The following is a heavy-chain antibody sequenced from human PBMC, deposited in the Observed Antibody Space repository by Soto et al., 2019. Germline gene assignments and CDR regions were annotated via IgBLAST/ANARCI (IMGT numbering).Heavy chain of an antibody. Sequence: GGSLRLSCAASGFTFNDDYMGWIRQAPGKGLEWVSFISSSLTYVKYADSVKGRFTISRDNAKDSLSPQMNSLRAEDTAVYYCVRSRWLYAIDYWGHGILVTVSS. D-gene: IGHD4-17*01. CDR3: VRSRWLYAIDY. V-gene: IGHV3-11*03. CDR2: ISSSLTYV. CDR1: GFTFNDDY. J-gene: IGHJ4*01.